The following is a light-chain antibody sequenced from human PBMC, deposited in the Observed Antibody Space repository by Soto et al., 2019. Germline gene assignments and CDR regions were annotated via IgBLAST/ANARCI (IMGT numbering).Light chain of an antibody. J-gene: IGKJ3*01. CDR3: QQYNNWPPFT. V-gene: IGKV3-15*01. CDR1: QSVSTN. CDR2: GAS. Sequence: EIAMTQSPATLSVSPGERATLSCRASQSVSTNLAWYQQKPGQAPRLLIYGASTRATGVPARFSGSGSGTEFTLTISSLQSEDFAVYYCQQYNNWPPFTFGPGTKLDIK.